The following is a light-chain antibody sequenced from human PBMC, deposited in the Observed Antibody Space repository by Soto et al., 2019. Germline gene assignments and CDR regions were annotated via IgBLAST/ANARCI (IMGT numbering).Light chain of an antibody. CDR3: QQSYSTPLT. Sequence: IQMTQSPSSLSASVGDRVTITCRTSQPISDYLNWYQQKPGKAPTLLIYTASNLQSGVPSRFSGSGSGTHFTLTISSLQPEDFATYSCQQSYSTPLTFGGGTKVDIK. CDR1: QPISDY. V-gene: IGKV1-39*01. J-gene: IGKJ4*01. CDR2: TAS.